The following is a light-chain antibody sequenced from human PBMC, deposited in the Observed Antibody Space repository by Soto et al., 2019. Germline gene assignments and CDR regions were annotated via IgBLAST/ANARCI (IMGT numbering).Light chain of an antibody. V-gene: IGKV3-20*01. CDR2: DAS. J-gene: IGKJ4*01. Sequence: APGTLSLSPGERATLSCRASQSVRSTYLAWYQQKPGQAPRLLIYDASSRATGIPDRFSGSGSGTDFTLTISRLEPEDFAVYYCQQYGSSPLTFGGGTKVDI. CDR3: QQYGSSPLT. CDR1: QSVRSTY.